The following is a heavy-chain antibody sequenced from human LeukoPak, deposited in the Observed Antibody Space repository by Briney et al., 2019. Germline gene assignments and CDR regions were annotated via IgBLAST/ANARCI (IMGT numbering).Heavy chain of an antibody. CDR2: IIPIFGTA. V-gene: IGHV1-69*13. J-gene: IGHJ4*02. D-gene: IGHD3-22*01. Sequence: SVKVSCKASGGTFSSYAISWVRQAPGQGLEWMGGIIPIFGTANYAQKFQGRVTITADESTSTAYMELSSLRSEDTAVYYCAREGNYYDSSGLDYWGQGTLVTVSS. CDR3: AREGNYYDSSGLDY. CDR1: GGTFSSYA.